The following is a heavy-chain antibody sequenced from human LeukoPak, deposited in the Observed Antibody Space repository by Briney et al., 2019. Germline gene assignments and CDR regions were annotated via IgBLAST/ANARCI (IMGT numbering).Heavy chain of an antibody. CDR2: IYYSGST. V-gene: IGHV4-59*08. CDR1: GGSISSYY. D-gene: IGHD2-15*01. CDR3: ARRASAATSNWFDP. Sequence: SGTLSLTCTVSGGSISSYYWSWIRQPPGKGLEWIGYIYYSGSTNYNPSLKSRVTISVDTSKNQFSLKLSSVTAADTAVYYCARRASAATSNWFDPWGQGTLVTVSS. J-gene: IGHJ5*02.